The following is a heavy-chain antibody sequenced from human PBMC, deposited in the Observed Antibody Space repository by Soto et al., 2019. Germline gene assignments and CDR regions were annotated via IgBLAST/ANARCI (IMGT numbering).Heavy chain of an antibody. Sequence: PGGSLRLSCADSGFTFSSYAMSWVRQAPGKGLEWVSGISVSGGNTYYADSVKGRFTISRDNSKNTLYLQMNNLRAEDTAIYYCADGGEWSFNFVYWGQGTQVTVSS. D-gene: IGHD3-3*01. J-gene: IGHJ4*02. CDR2: ISVSGGNT. CDR1: GFTFSSYA. V-gene: IGHV3-23*01. CDR3: ADGGEWSFNFVY.